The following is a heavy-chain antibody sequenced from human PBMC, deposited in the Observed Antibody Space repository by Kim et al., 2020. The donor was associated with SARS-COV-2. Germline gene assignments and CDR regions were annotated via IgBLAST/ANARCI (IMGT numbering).Heavy chain of an antibody. Sequence: ASVKVSCKASGYTFTSYDINWVRPATGQGLEWMGWMNPNSGNTGYAQKFQGRVTMTRNTSISTAYMELSSLRSEDTAVYYCARGGGYNYYDAFDIWGQGTMVTVSS. D-gene: IGHD5-12*01. CDR1: GYTFTSYD. V-gene: IGHV1-8*01. CDR2: MNPNSGNT. J-gene: IGHJ3*02. CDR3: ARGGGYNYYDAFDI.